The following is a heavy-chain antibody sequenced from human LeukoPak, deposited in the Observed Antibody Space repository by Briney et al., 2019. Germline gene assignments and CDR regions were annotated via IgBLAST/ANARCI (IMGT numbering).Heavy chain of an antibody. D-gene: IGHD3-22*01. CDR2: IYPADSDT. CDR1: GYSFSSYW. CDR3: GTQGGDSSGPQWAY. J-gene: IGHJ4*02. Sequence: GESLKISCKGSGYSFSSYWIGWVRQMPGKGLEWMGIIYPADSDTTYSPSFQGQVTISADKSISTAYLQWRSLEASDTAMYYCGTQGGDSSGPQWAYWGLGTLVTVSS. V-gene: IGHV5-51*01.